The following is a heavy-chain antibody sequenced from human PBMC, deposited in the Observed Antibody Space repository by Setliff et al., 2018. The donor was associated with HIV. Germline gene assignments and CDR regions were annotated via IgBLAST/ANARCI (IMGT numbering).Heavy chain of an antibody. CDR1: GFTFSSYA. V-gene: IGHV3-23*01. Sequence: LRLSCAASGFTFSSYAMSWVRQAPGKGLEWVSAISGSGGSTYYADSVKGRFTISRDNAKKSLYLQMNSLTSEDTAIYYCASAFTTNYFYFNYWGQGTLVTVSS. CDR3: ASAFTTNYFYFNY. D-gene: IGHD3-3*02. CDR2: ISGSGGST. J-gene: IGHJ4*02.